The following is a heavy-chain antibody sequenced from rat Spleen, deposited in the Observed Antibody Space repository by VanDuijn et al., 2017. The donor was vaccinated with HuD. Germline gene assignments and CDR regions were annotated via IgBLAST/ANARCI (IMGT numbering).Heavy chain of an antibody. D-gene: IGHD4-3*01. Sequence: EVKLVESGGGLVQPGRSLKLSCAASGFNFNDYWMGWVRQAPGKGLEWIGEINKDSSTIKYNPSLKDKFTISRDNAKNTLYLQMSKLGSEDTAIYYCARERFGVEGWGQGVMVTVSS. CDR3: ARERFGVEG. CDR1: GFNFNDYW. CDR2: INKDSSTI. J-gene: IGHJ2*01. V-gene: IGHV4-2*01.